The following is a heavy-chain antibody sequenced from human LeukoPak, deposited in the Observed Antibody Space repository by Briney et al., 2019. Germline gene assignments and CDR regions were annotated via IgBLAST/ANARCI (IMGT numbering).Heavy chain of an antibody. J-gene: IGHJ6*02. D-gene: IGHD3-16*01. Sequence: GGSLRLSCAASGFTFSSYWMNWARQVPGKGLEWVASINHNGNVNYYVDSVKGRFTISRDNAKNSLYLQMSNLRAEDTAVYFCARGGGLDVWGQGATVTVSS. CDR2: INHNGNVN. CDR1: GFTFSSYW. CDR3: ARGGGLDV. V-gene: IGHV3-7*03.